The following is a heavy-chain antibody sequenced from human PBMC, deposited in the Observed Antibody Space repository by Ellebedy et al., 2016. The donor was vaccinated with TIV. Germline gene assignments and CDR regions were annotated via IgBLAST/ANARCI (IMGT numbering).Heavy chain of an antibody. CDR3: ARDRSSSSIYDY. V-gene: IGHV1-3*01. D-gene: IGHD6-6*01. CDR2: INAGNGDT. Sequence: GESLKISCAASGFTFSSYAMHWVRQAPGQRLEWMGWINAGNGDTTYSQRFQGRVTITRDTSASTAYMELSSLRSEDTAVYYCARDRSSSSIYDYWGQGTLVTVSS. J-gene: IGHJ4*02. CDR1: GFTFSSYA.